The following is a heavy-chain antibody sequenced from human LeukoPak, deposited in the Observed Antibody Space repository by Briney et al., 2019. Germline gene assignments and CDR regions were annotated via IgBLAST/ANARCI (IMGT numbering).Heavy chain of an antibody. Sequence: PSETLSLTCTVSGGSISSYYWSWFRQPPGKGLEWIGYIYYSGSTNYNPSLKSRVTISVDTSKNQFSLKLSSVTAADTAVYYCARDNMELDYWGQGTLVTVSS. CDR3: ARDNMELDY. CDR1: GGSISSYY. CDR2: IYYSGST. D-gene: IGHD4/OR15-4a*01. J-gene: IGHJ4*02. V-gene: IGHV4-59*01.